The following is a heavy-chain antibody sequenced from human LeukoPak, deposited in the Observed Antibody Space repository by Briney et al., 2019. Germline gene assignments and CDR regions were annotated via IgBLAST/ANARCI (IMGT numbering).Heavy chain of an antibody. CDR2: IVVGSGNT. Sequence: ASVKVSCKASGFTFTISAMQWVRQARGQRLEWIGWIVVGSGNTNYAQKFQERVTITRDMSTSTAYMELSSLRSEDTAVYYCATPMYYYDSSGYYWKYFQHWGQGTLVTVSS. D-gene: IGHD3-22*01. CDR3: ATPMYYYDSSGYYWKYFQH. J-gene: IGHJ1*01. CDR1: GFTFTISA. V-gene: IGHV1-58*02.